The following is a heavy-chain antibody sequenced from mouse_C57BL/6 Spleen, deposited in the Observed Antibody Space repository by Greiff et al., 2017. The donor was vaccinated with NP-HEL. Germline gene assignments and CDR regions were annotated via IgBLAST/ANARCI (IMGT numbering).Heavy chain of an antibody. D-gene: IGHD2-3*01. Sequence: QVQLQQSGAELVRPGASVTLSCKASGYTFTDYEMHWVKQTPVHGLEWIGAIDPETGGTAYNQKFKGKAILTADKSSSTAYMELRSLTSEDSAVYYCTRSRWLLLFDYWGQGTTLTVSS. CDR2: IDPETGGT. CDR3: TRSRWLLLFDY. V-gene: IGHV1-15*01. J-gene: IGHJ2*01. CDR1: GYTFTDYE.